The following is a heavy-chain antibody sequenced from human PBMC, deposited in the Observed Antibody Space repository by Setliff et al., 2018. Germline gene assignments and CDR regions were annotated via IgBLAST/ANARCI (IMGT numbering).Heavy chain of an antibody. CDR2: TRNKVSNYIT. CDR1: GFTFSDYS. D-gene: IGHD1-26*01. J-gene: IGHJ4*02. CDR3: AKDGMGPTYTYFFDF. Sequence: PGGSLRLSCATSGFTFSDYSMDWVRQAPGKGLEWIGCTRNKVSNYITYYADSVMGRFTISRDNSKNSLYLQLNSLRVEDTAVYYCAKDGMGPTYTYFFDFWGQGSQVTVS. V-gene: IGHV3-72*01.